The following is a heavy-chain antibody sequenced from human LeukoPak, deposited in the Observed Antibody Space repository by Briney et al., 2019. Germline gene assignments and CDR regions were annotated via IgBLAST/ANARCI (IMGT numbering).Heavy chain of an antibody. CDR1: GGSISSGGYS. Sequence: RASETLSLTCAVSGGSISSGGYSWSWIRQPPGKGLEWIGYIYHSGSTYYNPSLKSRVTISVDTSKNQFSLKLSSVTAADTAVYYRARAQSGNAIDYWGQGTLVTVSS. CDR3: ARAQSGNAIDY. D-gene: IGHD4-23*01. V-gene: IGHV4-30-2*01. CDR2: IYHSGST. J-gene: IGHJ4*02.